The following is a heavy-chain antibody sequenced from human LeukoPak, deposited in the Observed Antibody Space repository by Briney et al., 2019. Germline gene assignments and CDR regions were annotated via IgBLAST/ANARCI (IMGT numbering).Heavy chain of an antibody. V-gene: IGHV4-31*03. CDR1: GGSIGSGGYY. CDR2: IYYSGST. Sequence: KPSQTLSLTCTVAGGSIGSGGYYWSWIRQHPGKGLEWIGYIYYSGSTYYSPSLKSRVTISVDTSKNQFSLKLTSATAADTAVYYCARFYDRSGYTFDFWGQGTLVTVSS. J-gene: IGHJ4*02. D-gene: IGHD3-22*01. CDR3: ARFYDRSGYTFDF.